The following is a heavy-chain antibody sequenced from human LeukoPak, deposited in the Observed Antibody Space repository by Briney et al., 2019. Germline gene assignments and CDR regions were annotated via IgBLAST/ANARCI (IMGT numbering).Heavy chain of an antibody. D-gene: IGHD1-14*01. CDR1: GFTFSSYG. CDR2: ISYDGSNK. Sequence: GGSLRLSCAASGFTFSSYGMHWVRQAPGKGLEWVAVISYDGSNKYYADSVKGRFTISRDNSKNTLYLQMNSLRAEDTAVYYCAKSEPDSNWGQGTLVTVSS. V-gene: IGHV3-30*18. J-gene: IGHJ4*02. CDR3: AKSEPDSN.